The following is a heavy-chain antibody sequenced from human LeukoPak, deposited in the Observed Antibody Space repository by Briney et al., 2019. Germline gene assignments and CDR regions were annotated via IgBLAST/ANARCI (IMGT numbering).Heavy chain of an antibody. J-gene: IGHJ5*02. CDR3: ARGQVRLLEWLSLYNWFDP. V-gene: IGHV4-34*01. CDR1: GGSFSGYY. CDR2: ITHSGST. D-gene: IGHD3-3*01. Sequence: SETLSLTCAVYGGSFSGYYWSWIRQPPGKGLEWIGEITHSGSTNYNPSLTSRVTISVDTSKNQFSLELSSVTAADTAVYYCARGQVRLLEWLSLYNWFDPWGQGTLVTVSS.